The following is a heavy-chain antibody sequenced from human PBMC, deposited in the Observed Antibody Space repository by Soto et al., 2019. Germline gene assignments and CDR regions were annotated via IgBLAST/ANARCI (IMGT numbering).Heavy chain of an antibody. J-gene: IGHJ4*02. CDR2: IKQDGSER. Sequence: EVVLVESGGGLVQPGGSLRLSCAASGFSLIPYWMSWVRQAPGKGLEWVYNIKQDGSERNYVNSVKGRFTISRDNAKNSVYLEMNSLRAEDTAVYYCVRGGVHYYDNSFDYWGQGTLVTVSS. D-gene: IGHD3-22*01. CDR1: GFSLIPYW. V-gene: IGHV3-7*03. CDR3: VRGGVHYYDNSFDY.